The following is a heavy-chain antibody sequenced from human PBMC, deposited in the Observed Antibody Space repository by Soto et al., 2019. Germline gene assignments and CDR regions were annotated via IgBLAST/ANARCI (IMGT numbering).Heavy chain of an antibody. D-gene: IGHD3-3*01. CDR1: GFTVSSNY. J-gene: IGHJ4*02. V-gene: IGHV3-66*01. CDR3: ARMDYTDLFDY. CDR2: IQSGGST. Sequence: GGSLRHSCAASGFTVSSNYMSWVRQAPGKGLEWVSLIQSGGSTYYAGSVKGRFTISRDNSKNTLFLQVNSLRAEDTAVYYCARMDYTDLFDYWGQGTLVTVSS.